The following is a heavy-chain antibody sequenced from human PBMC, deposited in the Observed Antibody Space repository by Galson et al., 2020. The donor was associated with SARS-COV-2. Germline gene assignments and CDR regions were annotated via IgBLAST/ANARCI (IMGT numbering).Heavy chain of an antibody. CDR3: ARALYSSGWRIAY. Sequence: NSGGSLRLSCAASGFTLSGYRMNWVRQAPGKGLEWVSSISTGSSYIYYADSVKGRFAITRDNAKNALYLQMNSLRADDTAVYYCARALYSSGWRIAYWGQGTLVTVSS. CDR1: GFTLSGYR. J-gene: IGHJ4*02. D-gene: IGHD6-19*01. V-gene: IGHV3-21*01. CDR2: ISTGSSYI.